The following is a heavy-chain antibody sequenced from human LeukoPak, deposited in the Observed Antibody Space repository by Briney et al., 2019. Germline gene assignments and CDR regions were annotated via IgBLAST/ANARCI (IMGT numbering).Heavy chain of an antibody. V-gene: IGHV5-51*01. CDR1: GYSFTSYW. J-gene: IGHJ4*02. Sequence: GESLKISCKGSGYSFTSYWIGWVRQMPGKGLEWMGIIYPGDSDTRYSPSFQGQVTISADKSISTAYLQWSSLKASDTAMYCCARSTTVTKSTFDYWGQGTLVTVSS. CDR3: ARSTTVTKSTFDY. D-gene: IGHD4-17*01. CDR2: IYPGDSDT.